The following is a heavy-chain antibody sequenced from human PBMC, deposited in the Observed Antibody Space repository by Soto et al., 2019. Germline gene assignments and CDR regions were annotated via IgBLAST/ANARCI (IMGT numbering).Heavy chain of an antibody. D-gene: IGHD4-17*01. CDR2: INPSGGST. CDR3: ARDGARNYYYMDV. Sequence: ASVKVACKASGYTFTSYYMHWVRQDPGQGLEWMGIINPSGGSTSYAQKFQGRVTMTRDTSTSTVYMELSSLRSEDTAVYYCARDGARNYYYMDVWGKGTTVTVSS. J-gene: IGHJ6*03. V-gene: IGHV1-46*03. CDR1: GYTFTSYY.